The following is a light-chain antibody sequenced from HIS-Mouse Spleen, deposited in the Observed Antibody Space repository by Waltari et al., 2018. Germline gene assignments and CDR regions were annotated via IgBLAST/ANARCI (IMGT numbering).Light chain of an antibody. CDR3: QQRSNWPPLT. Sequence: DIVMTQSPDSLAVSLGERATINCKSSQSVLYSSNNKNYFAWYQQKPGQPPKLLIYWASTRESGVPDRFSGSGSGTDFTLTISSLEPEDFAVYYCQQRSNWPPLTFGGGTKVEIK. J-gene: IGKJ4*01. CDR2: WAS. V-gene: IGKV4-1*01. CDR1: QSVLYSSNNKNY.